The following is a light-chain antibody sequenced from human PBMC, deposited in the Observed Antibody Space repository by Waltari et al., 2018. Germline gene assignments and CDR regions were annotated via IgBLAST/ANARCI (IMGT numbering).Light chain of an antibody. CDR2: EAS. J-gene: IGKJ2*01. CDR3: QQFLNYPYT. V-gene: IGKV1-5*03. Sequence: DIQLTQSPSSLSASVGDRVTIPCRASQSISRWLAWYQHQPGKAPRLLISEASTLESGVPSRFSGSGSESEFTLPISSLQPGDFATYYCQQFLNYPYTFGQGPRWRS. CDR1: QSISRW.